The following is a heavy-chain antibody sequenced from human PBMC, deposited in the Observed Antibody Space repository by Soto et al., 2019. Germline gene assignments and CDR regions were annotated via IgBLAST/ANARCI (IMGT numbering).Heavy chain of an antibody. CDR2: VIPIFGTE. D-gene: IGHD3-22*01. Sequence: QVQLVQSGAEVKKPGSSVTVSCKASGGTFSSYAISWVRQAPGQGLEWMGGVIPIFGTENYAKKFQGRVTITADKSTSTAYMELSSLRSEDTAVYYCARLVMGFGYDSSGYYYGSSGYFDRWGRGTLVTVSS. CDR3: ARLVMGFGYDSSGYYYGSSGYFDR. V-gene: IGHV1-69*06. J-gene: IGHJ2*01. CDR1: GGTFSSYA.